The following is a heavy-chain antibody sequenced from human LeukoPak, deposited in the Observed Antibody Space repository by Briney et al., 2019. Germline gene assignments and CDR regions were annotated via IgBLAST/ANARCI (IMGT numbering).Heavy chain of an antibody. Sequence: PSETLSLTCAVYGGSFSGYYWSWIRQPPGKGLEWIGEINHSGSTNYNPSLKSRVTISVDTSKNQFSLKLSSVTAADTAVYYCARLRLAYCGGDCYSPAYWGQGTLVTVSS. J-gene: IGHJ4*02. D-gene: IGHD2-21*02. CDR2: INHSGST. CDR1: GGSFSGYY. CDR3: ARLRLAYCGGDCYSPAY. V-gene: IGHV4-34*01.